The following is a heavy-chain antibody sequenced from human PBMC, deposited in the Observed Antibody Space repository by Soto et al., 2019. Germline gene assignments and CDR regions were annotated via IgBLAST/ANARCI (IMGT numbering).Heavy chain of an antibody. Sequence: QVQLVQSGAEVKKPGASVKVSCKASGYTSTAYPMHWVRQAPGQRLEWMGWINVANGDTGYSQKFQGRVIVTRDTSASTGDMEPSSLTSEDTAVYYCARKDYYGAGIYYFDHWGQGTLVTVSS. CDR1: GYTSTAYP. D-gene: IGHD3-10*01. J-gene: IGHJ4*02. CDR2: INVANGDT. V-gene: IGHV1-3*01. CDR3: ARKDYYGAGIYYFDH.